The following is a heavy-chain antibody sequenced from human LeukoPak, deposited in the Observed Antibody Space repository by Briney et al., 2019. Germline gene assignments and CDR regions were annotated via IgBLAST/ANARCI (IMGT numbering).Heavy chain of an antibody. D-gene: IGHD3-10*01. CDR2: IFHSGVT. J-gene: IGHJ4*02. CDR1: GGSITSYY. CDR3: ARGVDYYGV. V-gene: IGHV4-59*12. Sequence: SETLSLTCTVSGGSITSYYWSWIRQSPGKGLEWIGYIFHSGVTNYNPSLKSRVTISVDTSKNQFSLKLSSVTAADTAVYYCARGVDYYGVWGQGTLVTVSS.